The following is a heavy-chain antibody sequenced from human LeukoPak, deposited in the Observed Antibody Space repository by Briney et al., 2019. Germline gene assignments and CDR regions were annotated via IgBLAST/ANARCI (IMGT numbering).Heavy chain of an antibody. J-gene: IGHJ4*02. CDR3: AKGPLSGCIPYSDF. Sequence: GRSLRLSCAASGFSFDDYAMHWVRQAPGKGLEWVSGISWNSGSIGYADSVRGRFTISRDNAKNSLYLQMNSLRAEDTALYYCAKGPLSGCIPYSDFWGQGTLVTVSS. CDR2: ISWNSGSI. V-gene: IGHV3-9*01. CDR1: GFSFDDYA. D-gene: IGHD3-22*01.